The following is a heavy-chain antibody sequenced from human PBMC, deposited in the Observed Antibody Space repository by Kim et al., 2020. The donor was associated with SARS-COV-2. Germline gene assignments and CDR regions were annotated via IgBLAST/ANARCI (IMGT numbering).Heavy chain of an antibody. V-gene: IGHV3-21*01. CDR1: GFTFSSYS. CDR2: ISSSSSYI. CDR3: ARSRQGWELPGLGYFDY. Sequence: GGSLRLSCAASGFTFSSYSMNWVRQAPGKGLEWVSSISSSSSYIYYADSVKGRFTISRDNAKNSLYLQMNSLRAEDTAVYYCARSRQGWELPGLGYFDYWGQGTLVTVSS. D-gene: IGHD1-26*01. J-gene: IGHJ4*02.